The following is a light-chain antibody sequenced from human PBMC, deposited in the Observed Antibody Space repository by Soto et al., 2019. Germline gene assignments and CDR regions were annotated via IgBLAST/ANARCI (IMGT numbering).Light chain of an antibody. CDR2: DAS. CDR3: QQYNNWPWT. Sequence: TQSPDTLSFSPRERATLSFTASQSVSIYLAWYQQKPGQGPRLLIYDASTRATSFPARFSGSGSGTDFTLTISSLQSEDFAVYYCQQYNNWPWTFGQGTKVDI. V-gene: IGKV3-15*01. J-gene: IGKJ1*01. CDR1: QSVSIY.